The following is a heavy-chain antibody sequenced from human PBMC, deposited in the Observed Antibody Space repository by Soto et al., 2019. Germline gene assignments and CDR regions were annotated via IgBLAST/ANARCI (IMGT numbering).Heavy chain of an antibody. CDR2: IHYTGSM. V-gene: IGHV4-31*03. J-gene: IGHJ4*02. CDR1: GGSISTSGYY. D-gene: IGHD5-18*01. CDR3: ARRAYSYGSDYFFDN. Sequence: PSETLSLTCTVSGGSISTSGYYWSWIRQHPGKGLEWIASIHYTGSMYYNPSLKSRVTISVDTSRGQFSLKVNSVTAADTALYYCARRAYSYGSDYFFDNWGQGTLVT.